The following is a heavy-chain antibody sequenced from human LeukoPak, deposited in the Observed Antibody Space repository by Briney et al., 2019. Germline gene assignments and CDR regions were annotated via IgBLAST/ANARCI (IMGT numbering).Heavy chain of an antibody. CDR2: IYYSGST. Sequence: PSETLSLTCTVSSGSISTGDYYWSWVRQPPGKGLEYIGYIYYSGSTYYNPSLKSRITISVDTSKNQFSLKLSSVTAADTAVYYCARANPISVYTAADGTIVLHVSDIWGQGTTVTVPS. D-gene: IGHD5-18*01. V-gene: IGHV4-30-4*01. J-gene: IGHJ6*01. CDR3: ARANPISVYTAADGTIVLHVSDI. CDR1: SGSISTGDYY.